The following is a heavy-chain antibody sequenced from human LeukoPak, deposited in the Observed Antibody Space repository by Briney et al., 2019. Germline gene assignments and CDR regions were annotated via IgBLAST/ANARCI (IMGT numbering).Heavy chain of an antibody. D-gene: IGHD3-10*01. CDR2: INPNSGGT. CDR1: GYTFTGYY. CDR3: ARDGSGSYTYYYYYGMGV. Sequence: ASVKVSCKASGYTFTGYYMHWVRQAPGQGLEWMGWINPNSGGTNYAQKFQGRVTMTRDTSISTAYMELSRLRSDDTAVYYCARDGSGSYTYYYYYGMGVWGQGTTVTVSS. V-gene: IGHV1-2*02. J-gene: IGHJ6*02.